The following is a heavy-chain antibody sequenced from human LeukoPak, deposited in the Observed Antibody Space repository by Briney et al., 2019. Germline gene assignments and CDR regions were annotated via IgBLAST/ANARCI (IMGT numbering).Heavy chain of an antibody. Sequence: THHVRQAPRTAPDTTAAICNDGSNTYYADSVKGRFTISRDNSKNTQYLQMNSLRAEDTAVYYCARDGIAYCGGDCYPPDPWGQGTLVTVPS. CDR3: ARDGIAYCGGDCYPPDP. D-gene: IGHD2-21*02. CDR2: ICNDGSNT. J-gene: IGHJ5*02. V-gene: IGHV3-33*01.